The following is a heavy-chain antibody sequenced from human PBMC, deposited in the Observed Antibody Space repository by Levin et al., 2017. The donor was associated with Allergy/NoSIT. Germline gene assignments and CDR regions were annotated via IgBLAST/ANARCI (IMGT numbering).Heavy chain of an antibody. CDR2: ISWDSVNI. J-gene: IGHJ4*02. CDR1: GFSFDDYA. V-gene: IGHV3-9*01. D-gene: IGHD3-10*01. Sequence: QPGESLKISCTASGFSFDDYAMHWVRQAPGKGLEWVSGISWDSVNIGYADPVKGRFTISRDNGKKSLYLEMNSLRTEDTALYFCAKGKFEDSSLYYFNFWGQGTLVTVSS. CDR3: AKGKFEDSSLYYFNF.